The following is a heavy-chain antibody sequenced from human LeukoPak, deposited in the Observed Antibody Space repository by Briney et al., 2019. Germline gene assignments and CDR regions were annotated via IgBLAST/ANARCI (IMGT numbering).Heavy chain of an antibody. Sequence: GGSLRLSCAASGFTFSSYAMHWVRQAPGKGLEWVAVISYDGSNKYYADSVKGRFTISRDNAKNSLYLQMNSLRAEDTAVYYCARDLAARPHWFDPWGQGTLVTVSS. D-gene: IGHD6-6*01. J-gene: IGHJ5*02. CDR2: ISYDGSNK. CDR1: GFTFSSYA. CDR3: ARDLAARPHWFDP. V-gene: IGHV3-30-3*01.